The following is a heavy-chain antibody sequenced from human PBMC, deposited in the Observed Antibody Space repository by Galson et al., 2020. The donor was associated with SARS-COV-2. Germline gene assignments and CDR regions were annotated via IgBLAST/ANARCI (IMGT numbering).Heavy chain of an antibody. Sequence: SETLSLTCTVSGGSIRGYHWSWIRQPPGRGLEWLGYIYYIGSANYNPSLNSRVTISVDTSKNQFSLRLTSVTTADTAVYYCARDLDRPGDTSSGTRDAFDVWGQGKIVTVSS. CDR1: GGSIRGYH. CDR3: ARDLDRPGDTSSGTRDAFDV. V-gene: IGHV4-59*01. CDR2: IYYIGSA. J-gene: IGHJ3*01.